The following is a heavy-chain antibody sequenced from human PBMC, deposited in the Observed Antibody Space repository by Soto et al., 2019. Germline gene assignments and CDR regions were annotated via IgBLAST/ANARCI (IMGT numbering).Heavy chain of an antibody. V-gene: IGHV1-69*02. CDR3: AVEYPGSGYY. D-gene: IGHD3-10*01. Sequence: QVQLVQSGAEVKKPGSSVKVSCKASGGTFSSYTISWVRQAPGQGLEWMGRITPILGIANYAQKFQGRVTITADKSTSTAYMELSSLRSEDTAVYYCAVEYPGSGYYWGQGTLVTVSS. J-gene: IGHJ4*02. CDR1: GGTFSSYT. CDR2: ITPILGIA.